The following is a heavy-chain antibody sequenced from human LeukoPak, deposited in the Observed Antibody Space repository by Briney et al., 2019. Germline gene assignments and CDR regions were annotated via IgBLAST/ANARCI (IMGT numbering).Heavy chain of an antibody. J-gene: IGHJ4*02. D-gene: IGHD1/OR15-1a*01. CDR3: AREQFSHTSNYFDN. V-gene: IGHV3-43*02. CDR2: ISGDGVSS. CDR1: GIMCDDNA. Sequence: GGSLRLSCAASGIMCDDNAMPWVRQVPGRGLEWVSLISGDGVSSFYADSVRGRFTTSRDNNNNSLSLQMYSLTTEDTAFYYCAREQFSHTSNYFDNWGQGILVTVSS.